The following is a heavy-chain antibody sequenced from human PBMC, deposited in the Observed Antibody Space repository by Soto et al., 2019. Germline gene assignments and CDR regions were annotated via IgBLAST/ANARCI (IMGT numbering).Heavy chain of an antibody. CDR2: MNPNSGNT. CDR1: GYTFTSYD. V-gene: IGHV1-8*01. CDR3: ARGTQTDIVVVVAATGDAFDI. Sequence: ASVKVSCKASGYTFTSYDINWVRQATGQGLEWMGWMNPNSGNTGYAQKFQGRVTMTRNTSISTAYMELSSLRSEDTAVYYCARGTQTDIVVVVAATGDAFDIWGQGTMVTVSS. D-gene: IGHD2-15*01. J-gene: IGHJ3*02.